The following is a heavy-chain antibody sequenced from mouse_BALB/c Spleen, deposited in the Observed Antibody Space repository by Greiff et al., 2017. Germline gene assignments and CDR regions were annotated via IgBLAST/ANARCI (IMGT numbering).Heavy chain of an antibody. CDR2: ISYSGST. J-gene: IGHJ1*01. CDR3: ARWDGRAYWYFDV. D-gene: IGHD2-3*01. CDR1: GDSITSGY. Sequence: EVKVEESGPSLVKPSQTLSLTCSVTGDSITSGYWNWIRKFPGNKLEYMGYISYSGSTYYNPSLKSRISITRDTSKNQYYLQLNSVTTEDTATYYCARWDGRAYWYFDVWGAGTTVTVSS. V-gene: IGHV3-8*02.